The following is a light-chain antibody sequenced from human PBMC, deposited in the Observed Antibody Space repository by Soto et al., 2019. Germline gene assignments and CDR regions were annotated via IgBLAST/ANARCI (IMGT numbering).Light chain of an antibody. CDR3: QQTFSAPSIT. V-gene: IGKV1-39*01. J-gene: IGKJ5*01. CDR2: AAS. CDR1: QSISSY. Sequence: DIQMTQSPSSLSASVGDRVTITCRASQSISSYLNWYQQKPGKAPKLLIYAASSLQSGVPSRFSGSRSGTDFTLTISSLHPEDVATYYCQQTFSAPSITFGQGTRLEI.